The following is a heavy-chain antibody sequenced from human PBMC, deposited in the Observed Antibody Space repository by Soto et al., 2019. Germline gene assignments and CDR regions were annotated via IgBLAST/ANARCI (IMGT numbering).Heavy chain of an antibody. CDR2: ISAYNGNT. J-gene: IGHJ5*02. V-gene: IGHV1-18*01. D-gene: IGHD2-15*01. Sequence: QVQLVQSGAEVKKPGASVKVSCKASGYTFTSYGISWVRQAPGQGLEWMGWISAYNGNTNYAQKLQGRVTMTTDTSTSTAYMELRSLRSDDTAVYYCARVTTSYCSGGSCYSGWFDPWGQGTLVTVSS. CDR3: ARVTTSYCSGGSCYSGWFDP. CDR1: GYTFTSYG.